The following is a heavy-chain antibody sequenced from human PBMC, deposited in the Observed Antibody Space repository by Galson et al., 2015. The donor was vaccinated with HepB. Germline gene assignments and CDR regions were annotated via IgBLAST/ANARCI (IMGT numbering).Heavy chain of an antibody. V-gene: IGHV3-48*01. J-gene: IGHJ4*02. D-gene: IGHD6-6*01. CDR1: GFTFSIYT. CDR2: IGTSSSTI. CDR3: ARDLVSHKTFDY. Sequence: SLRLSCAASGFTFSIYTLSRVRQAPGKGLEWVSYIGTSSSTIYYADSVRGRFTISRDNAKNSLYLQMSSLRAEDTAVYYCARDLVSHKTFDYWGRGTLVTVSS.